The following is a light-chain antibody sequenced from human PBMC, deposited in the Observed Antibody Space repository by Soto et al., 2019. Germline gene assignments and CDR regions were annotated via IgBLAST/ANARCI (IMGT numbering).Light chain of an antibody. Sequence: QSVLTQPPSVSGSPGQSITISCTGTSSDVGGYNYVSWYQQHPGKVPKLMIYDVSNRPSGVSNRFSGSKSGNTASLTISGLQAEDEADYYCSSYTSSSTLYVFGTGTKLTVL. CDR2: DVS. CDR1: SSDVGGYNY. CDR3: SSYTSSSTLYV. J-gene: IGLJ1*01. V-gene: IGLV2-14*01.